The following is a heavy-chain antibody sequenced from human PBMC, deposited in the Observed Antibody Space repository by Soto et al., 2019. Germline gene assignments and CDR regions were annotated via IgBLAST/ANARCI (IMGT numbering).Heavy chain of an antibody. J-gene: IGHJ2*01. D-gene: IGHD2-21*02. CDR1: GGSISSSSYY. Sequence: PSETLSLTCTVSGGSISSSSYYWGWIRQPPGKGLEWIGSIYYSGSTYYNPSLKSRVTISVDTSKNQFSLKLSSVTAADTAVYYCAGPNIVVVTATWYFDLWGRGTLVTVAS. CDR2: IYYSGST. CDR3: AGPNIVVVTATWYFDL. V-gene: IGHV4-39*01.